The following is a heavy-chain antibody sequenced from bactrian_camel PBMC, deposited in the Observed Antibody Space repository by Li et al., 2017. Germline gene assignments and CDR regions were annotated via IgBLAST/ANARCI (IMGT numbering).Heavy chain of an antibody. V-gene: IGHV3S53*01. J-gene: IGHJ6*01. CDR1: GKDYSDWC. Sequence: HVQLVESGGGSVQPGGSLTLSCAASGKDYSDWCMGWFRQAPGVPGKEREGVAVIDSAGSTTYADSVKGRFTISKDNANNTLYLEMNHLTPEDTAMYYCAADKPPYRGGYCYIRPFGFWGQGTQVTVS. CDR3: AADKPPYRGGYCYIRPFGF. D-gene: IGHD2*01. CDR2: IDSAGST.